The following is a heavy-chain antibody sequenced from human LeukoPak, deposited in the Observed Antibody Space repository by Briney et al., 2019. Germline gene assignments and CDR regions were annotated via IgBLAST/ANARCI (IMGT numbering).Heavy chain of an antibody. V-gene: IGHV3-21*01. Sequence: GGSLRLSCAASGFTFSSYSMNWVRQAPGKGLEWVSSISSSSSYIYYADSVKGRFTISRDNAKNSLYLQMNSLRAEDTAVYYCAVVVPAAPFDYWGQGTLVTVSS. CDR3: AVVVPAAPFDY. CDR2: ISSSSSYI. D-gene: IGHD2-2*01. J-gene: IGHJ4*02. CDR1: GFTFSSYS.